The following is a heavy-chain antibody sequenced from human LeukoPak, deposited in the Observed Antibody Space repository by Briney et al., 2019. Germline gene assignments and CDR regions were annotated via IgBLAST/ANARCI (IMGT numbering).Heavy chain of an antibody. CDR3: ARGSPRYCSGGSCLTY. Sequence: ASVKVSCKTSGDTFTTHGIHWVRQAPGQGLERMGWINPGSGYTKYSEKFQGRVTFTRDTDATTAYLELSSLRSEDTAVYYCARGSPRYCSGGSCLTYWGQGTLVTVSS. CDR1: GDTFTTHG. D-gene: IGHD2-15*01. CDR2: INPGSGYT. V-gene: IGHV1-3*01. J-gene: IGHJ4*02.